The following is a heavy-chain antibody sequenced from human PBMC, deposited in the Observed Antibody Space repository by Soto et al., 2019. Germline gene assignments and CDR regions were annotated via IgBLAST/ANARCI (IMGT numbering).Heavy chain of an antibody. CDR1: GGSVSSGSYY. D-gene: IGHD3-16*01. CDR2: IYYSGST. V-gene: IGHV4-61*01. J-gene: IGHJ6*02. CDR3: ARDLREDYYYYGMDV. Sequence: QVQLQESGPGLVKPSETLSLTCTVSGGSVSSGSYYWSWIRQPPGKGLEWIGYIYYSGSTNYNPSLKSRVTISVDTSKNQFSLKLSSVTAADTAVYYCARDLREDYYYYGMDVWGQGTTVTVSS.